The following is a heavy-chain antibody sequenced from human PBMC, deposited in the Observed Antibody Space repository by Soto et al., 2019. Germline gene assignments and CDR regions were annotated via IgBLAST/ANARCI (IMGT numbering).Heavy chain of an antibody. D-gene: IGHD6-19*01. CDR3: ATAMYSSGYPGAFDI. Sequence: ASVKVSCKVSGYTLTELSMHWVRQAPGKGLEWMGGFDPEDGETIYAQKFQGRVTMTEDTSTDTAYMELSSLRSEDTAVYYCATAMYSSGYPGAFDIWGQGTMVTVSS. V-gene: IGHV1-24*01. CDR2: FDPEDGET. CDR1: GYTLTELS. J-gene: IGHJ3*02.